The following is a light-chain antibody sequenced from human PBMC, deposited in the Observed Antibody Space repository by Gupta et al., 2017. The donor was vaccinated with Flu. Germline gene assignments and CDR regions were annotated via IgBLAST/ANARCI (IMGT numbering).Light chain of an antibody. CDR3: QSSDTGNSYVV. V-gene: IGLV3-25*03. CDR2: KDT. Sequence: SYELTQPPSLSVSPGQTARITCSGDALPKQYAYWYQQRPGQAPVLVIYKDTERPSGIPERFSGCSSGTNVTLTISGVQAEDEDEYYCQSSDTGNSYVVFGGGTKVTVL. J-gene: IGLJ2*01. CDR1: ALPKQY.